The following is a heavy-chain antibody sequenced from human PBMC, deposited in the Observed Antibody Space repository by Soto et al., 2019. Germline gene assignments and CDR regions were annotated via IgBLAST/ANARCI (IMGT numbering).Heavy chain of an antibody. D-gene: IGHD3-3*01. V-gene: IGHV1-69*13. CDR2: IIPIFGTA. J-gene: IGHJ4*02. Sequence: ASVKVSCKASGGTFSSYAISWVRQAPGQGLEWMGGIIPIFGTANYAQKFQGRVTITADESTSTAYMELSSLRSEDTAAYYCAGKKKDFWSGYFDYWGQGTLVTVSS. CDR3: AGKKKDFWSGYFDY. CDR1: GGTFSSYA.